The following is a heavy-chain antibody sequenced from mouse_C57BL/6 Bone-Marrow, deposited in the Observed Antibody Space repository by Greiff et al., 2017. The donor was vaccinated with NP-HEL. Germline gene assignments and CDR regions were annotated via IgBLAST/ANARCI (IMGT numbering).Heavy chain of an antibody. CDR3: ARVYYGYDFAY. CDR2: IYPRDGST. Sequence: QVQLQQSGPELVKPGASVKLSCKASGYTFTSYDINWVKQRPGQGLEWIGWIYPRDGSTKYNEKFKGKATLTVDTSSSTAYMELHSLTSEDSAVYFCARVYYGYDFAYWGQGTLVTVSA. V-gene: IGHV1-85*01. J-gene: IGHJ3*01. CDR1: GYTFTSYD. D-gene: IGHD2-2*01.